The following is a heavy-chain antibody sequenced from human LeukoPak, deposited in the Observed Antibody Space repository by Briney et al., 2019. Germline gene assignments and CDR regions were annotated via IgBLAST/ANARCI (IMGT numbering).Heavy chain of an antibody. CDR1: GFTFSSYS. CDR3: ARGGPLGDTNRFDH. Sequence: GGSLRLSCAVSGFTFSSYSMNWVRQAPGKGLEWVSSISSSSSYIYSADSVKGRFTISRDNAKNSLYLQMNSLRVEDTAVYYCARGGPLGDTNRFDHWGQGTLVSVSS. J-gene: IGHJ4*02. V-gene: IGHV3-21*01. CDR2: ISSSSSYI. D-gene: IGHD2-8*01.